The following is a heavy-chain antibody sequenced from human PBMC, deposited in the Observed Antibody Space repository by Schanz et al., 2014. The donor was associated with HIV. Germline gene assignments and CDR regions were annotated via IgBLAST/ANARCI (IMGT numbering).Heavy chain of an antibody. V-gene: IGHV3-30*03. D-gene: IGHD3-22*01. CDR3: ARDWHYYDSKYLGKGNYYYYYGMDV. Sequence: QVQLVESGGGVVQPGRSLRLSCAASGFTFDNYGMHWVRQAPGKGLEWVAVTSYDGTKKHYADSVKGRFTISRDNSKNSLSLLIKSLRAEDAAMYYCARDWHYYDSKYLGKGNYYYYYGMDVWGQGTTVTVSS. CDR1: GFTFDNYG. J-gene: IGHJ6*02. CDR2: TSYDGTKK.